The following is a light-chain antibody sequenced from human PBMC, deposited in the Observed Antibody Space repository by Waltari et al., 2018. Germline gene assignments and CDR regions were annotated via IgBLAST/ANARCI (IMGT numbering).Light chain of an antibody. V-gene: IGLV2-14*01. CDR1: SSDVGPYIS. Sequence: QSALTQPASVSASPGQSITVSCTGTSSDVGPYISASWYQQHPGKAPKLMIYDVSNRPSGVSNRFSGSKSGNTASLTISGLQAEDEADYYCSSYTTSSTLVFGGGTKLTVL. CDR3: SSYTTSSTLV. J-gene: IGLJ2*01. CDR2: DVS.